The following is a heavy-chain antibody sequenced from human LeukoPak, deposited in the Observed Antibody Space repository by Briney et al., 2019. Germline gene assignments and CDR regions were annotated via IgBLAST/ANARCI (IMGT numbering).Heavy chain of an antibody. V-gene: IGHV3-15*07. CDR3: TTNPGSWGDF. D-gene: IGHD2-15*01. CDR1: GLTFSNAW. Sequence: GGSLRLSCAVSGLTFSNAWMNWVRQAPGKGLEWVAHIKSETNGGTADYAAAVEGRFTISRDDSKDTLYLQMNSLKIEDTAVYFCTTNPGSWGDFWGQGSLVTVSS. J-gene: IGHJ4*02. CDR2: IKSETNGGTA.